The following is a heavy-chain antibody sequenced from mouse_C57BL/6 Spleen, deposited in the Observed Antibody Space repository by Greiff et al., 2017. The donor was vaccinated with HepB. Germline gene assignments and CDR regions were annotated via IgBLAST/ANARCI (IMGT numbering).Heavy chain of an antibody. D-gene: IGHD1-1*01. V-gene: IGHV1-82*01. CDR2: IYPGGGDT. Sequence: QVQLQQSGPELVKPGASVKISCKASGYAFSSYWMHWVKQRPGKGLEWIGRIYPGGGDTNYNGKFKGKATLTADKSSSTAYMHLSSLTSEDSAVYICAGEGNRVGVDYWGQGTTLTVSS. CDR1: GYAFSSYW. CDR3: AGEGNRVGVDY. J-gene: IGHJ2*01.